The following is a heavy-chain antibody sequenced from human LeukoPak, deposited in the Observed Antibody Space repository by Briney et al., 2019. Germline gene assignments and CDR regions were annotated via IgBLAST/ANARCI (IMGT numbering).Heavy chain of an antibody. D-gene: IGHD3-22*01. CDR3: ARDGTYYYDSSGYLDYYYMDV. CDR1: GGTFSSYA. Sequence: SVKVSCKASGGTFSSYAISWVRQAPGQGLEWMGGIIPIFGTANYAQKFQGRVTITGDKSTSTAYMELSSLRSEDTAVYYCARDGTYYYDSSGYLDYYYMDVWGKGTTVTVSS. CDR2: IIPIFGTA. V-gene: IGHV1-69*06. J-gene: IGHJ6*03.